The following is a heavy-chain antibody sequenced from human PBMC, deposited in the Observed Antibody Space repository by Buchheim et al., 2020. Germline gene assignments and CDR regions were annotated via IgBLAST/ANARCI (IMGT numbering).Heavy chain of an antibody. D-gene: IGHD6-19*01. CDR3: ARNVAVAGTVSGYWYGMDV. CDR1: GYSFTSYW. CDR2: IYPGDSDT. J-gene: IGHJ6*02. Sequence: EVQLVQSGAEVKKPGKSLKISCKGSGYSFTSYWIAWVRQMPGKGLEWMGIIYPGDSDTRYSPSFQGQVTMSADKSISTAYPHWSSLKALDAAMYYCARNVAVAGTVSGYWYGMDVGGQGT. V-gene: IGHV5-51*03.